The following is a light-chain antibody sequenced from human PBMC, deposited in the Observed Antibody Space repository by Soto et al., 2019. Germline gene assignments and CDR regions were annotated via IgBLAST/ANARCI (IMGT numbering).Light chain of an antibody. CDR3: QQYNNWPPEYT. CDR1: QSVSSN. CDR2: HAS. V-gene: IGKV3-15*01. J-gene: IGKJ2*01. Sequence: EIVMTQSPATLSVSPGERATLSCRASQSVSSNLAWYQQKRGQAPRLLIYHASTTATGIPARFSGSGSGTEFTLTISSLQSEDFAVYYCQQYNNWPPEYTFGQGTKLEIK.